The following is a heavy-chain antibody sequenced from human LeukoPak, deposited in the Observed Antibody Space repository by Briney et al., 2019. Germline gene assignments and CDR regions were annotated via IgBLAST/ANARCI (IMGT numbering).Heavy chain of an antibody. CDR3: ATLWGIRSDNWCDP. J-gene: IGHJ5*02. Sequence: PGGSLRLSCAASRFTFSSYGMSWVRQAPGKGPEGVSGLSGSGGSTYYADSVRGRFTISRDNSKNTLYLQMNSLRAEDTAMYYCATLWGIRSDNWCDPWGQGTLVSVSS. CDR2: LSGSGGST. D-gene: IGHD3-16*01. CDR1: RFTFSSYG. V-gene: IGHV3-23*01.